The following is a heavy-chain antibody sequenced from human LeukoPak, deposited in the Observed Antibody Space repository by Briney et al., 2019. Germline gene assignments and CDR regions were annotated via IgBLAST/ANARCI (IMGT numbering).Heavy chain of an antibody. CDR3: ARDATGIVGAATRDY. V-gene: IGHV1-2*02. D-gene: IGHD1-26*01. J-gene: IGHJ4*02. CDR1: GYTFTGYY. Sequence: GASVKVSCKASGYTFTGYYMHWVRRAPGQGLEWMGWINPNSGGTNYAQKFQGRVTMTRDTSISTAYMEVSRLRSDDTAVYYCARDATGIVGAATRDYWGQGTLVTVSS. CDR2: INPNSGGT.